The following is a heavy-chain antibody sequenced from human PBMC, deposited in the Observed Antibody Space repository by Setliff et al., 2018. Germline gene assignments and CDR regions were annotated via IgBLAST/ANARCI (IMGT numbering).Heavy chain of an antibody. D-gene: IGHD1-26*01. V-gene: IGHV3-23*01. CDR1: GYTSSSYA. Sequence: GGSLRLSCAASGYTSSSYAMTWVRQAPGKGLEWVSIISASGDTTYYADSVKGRFTISRDNSKNTLYLQMNNLRAEDTAVYFCARDGSVRGVDEYFDYWGQGTLVTVSS. J-gene: IGHJ4*02. CDR2: ISASGDTT. CDR3: ARDGSVRGVDEYFDY.